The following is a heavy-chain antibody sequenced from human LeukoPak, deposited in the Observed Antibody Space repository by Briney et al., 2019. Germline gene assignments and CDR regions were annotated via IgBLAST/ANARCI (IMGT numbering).Heavy chain of an antibody. J-gene: IGHJ6*02. V-gene: IGHV3-49*04. CDR2: IRSKAYRGTT. CDR1: GFTFGDHA. D-gene: IGHD5-18*01. Sequence: GGSLRLSCTGSGFTFGDHAMSWVRQAPGKGLEWVGFIRSKAYRGTTEYAASVRGRFTISRDDSTSIAYLQMSSLKTEDTAVYYCARGPIQLWIHNAMDVWGQGTTVTVSS. CDR3: ARGPIQLWIHNAMDV.